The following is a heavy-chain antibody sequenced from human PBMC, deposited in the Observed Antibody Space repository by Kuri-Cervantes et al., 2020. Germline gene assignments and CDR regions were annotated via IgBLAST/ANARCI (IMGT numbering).Heavy chain of an antibody. CDR2: ISYDGSNK. Sequence: GGSLRLSXAASGFTFSSYGMHWVRQAPGKGLEWVAVISYDGSNKYYADSVKGRFTISRDNAKNSLYLQMNRLRAEDTAVYYCARDISADWFDPWGQGTLVTVSS. J-gene: IGHJ5*02. V-gene: IGHV3-30*03. CDR1: GFTFSSYG. CDR3: ARDISADWFDP. D-gene: IGHD3-16*02.